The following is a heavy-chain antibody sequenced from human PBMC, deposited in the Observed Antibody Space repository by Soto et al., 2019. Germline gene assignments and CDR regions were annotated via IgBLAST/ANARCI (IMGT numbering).Heavy chain of an antibody. CDR1: GYSFTSYW. J-gene: IGHJ6*02. CDR3: ARQGGIAAAGTLLNYYGMDV. Sequence: GESLKISCKGSGYSFTSYWIGWVRQMPGKGLEWMGIIYPGDSDTRYSPSFQGQVTISADKSISTAYLQWSSLKASDTAMYYCARQGGIAAAGTLLNYYGMDVWGQGTTVTVSS. D-gene: IGHD6-13*01. V-gene: IGHV5-51*01. CDR2: IYPGDSDT.